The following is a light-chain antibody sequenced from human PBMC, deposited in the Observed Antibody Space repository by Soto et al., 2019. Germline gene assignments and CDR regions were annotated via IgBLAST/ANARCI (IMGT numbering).Light chain of an antibody. V-gene: IGLV2-8*01. J-gene: IGLJ2*01. CDR3: SSYAGSNVK. CDR1: SSDVGGYNY. Sequence: QSALTQPPSASGSPGQSVTISCTGTSSDVGGYNYVSWYQLHPGKAPKLMIYEVSKRPSGVPDRFSGSKSGDTASLTVSGLQAEDEADYYCSSYAGSNVKFGGGTQLTVL. CDR2: EVS.